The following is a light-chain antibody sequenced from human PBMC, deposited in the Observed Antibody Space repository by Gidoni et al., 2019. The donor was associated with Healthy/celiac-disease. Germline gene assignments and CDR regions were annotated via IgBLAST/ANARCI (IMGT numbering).Light chain of an antibody. CDR1: SSNIGAGYD. CDR2: GNS. Sequence: QSVLTQPPSVSGAPGPRVTISCTGSSSNIGAGYDVHWYQQLPGTAPKLLIYGNSNRPSGVPDRFSGSKSGTSASLAITGLQAEDEADYYCQSYDSSLSAYVFGTGTKVTVL. J-gene: IGLJ1*01. CDR3: QSYDSSLSAYV. V-gene: IGLV1-40*01.